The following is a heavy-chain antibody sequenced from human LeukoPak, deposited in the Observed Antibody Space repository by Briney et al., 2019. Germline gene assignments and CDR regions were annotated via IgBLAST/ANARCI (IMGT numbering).Heavy chain of an antibody. CDR3: ARTRRLGPIVGATCWFDP. D-gene: IGHD1-26*01. J-gene: IGHJ5*02. Sequence: GASVKVSCKASGYTFTGYYMHWVRQAPGQGLEWMGWINTNTGNPTYAQRFTGRFVFSLDTSVSTAYLQISSLKAEDTAVYYCARTRRLGPIVGATCWFDPWGQGTLVTVSS. CDR2: INTNTGNP. CDR1: GYTFTGYY. V-gene: IGHV7-4-1*02.